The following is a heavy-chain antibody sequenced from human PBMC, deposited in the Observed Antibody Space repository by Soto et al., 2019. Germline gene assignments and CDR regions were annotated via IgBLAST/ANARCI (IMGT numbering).Heavy chain of an antibody. D-gene: IGHD3-10*01. J-gene: IGHJ6*02. Sequence: EEQLVESGGGLVQPGRSLRLSCAASGFTFDDYAMHWVRQAPGKGLEWVSGVNWNSGRIGYADSVKGRFTISRDNAKTSLYLPMNSLRAEDTALYYCAKDRGSGSYAANYYYYGMDVWGQGTTVTVSS. CDR2: VNWNSGRI. CDR1: GFTFDDYA. V-gene: IGHV3-9*01. CDR3: AKDRGSGSYAANYYYYGMDV.